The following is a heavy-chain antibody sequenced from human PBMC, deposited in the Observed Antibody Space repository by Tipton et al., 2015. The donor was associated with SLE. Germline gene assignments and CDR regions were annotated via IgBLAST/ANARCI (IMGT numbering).Heavy chain of an antibody. Sequence: TLSLTCAVSGYSISSGYYWGWIRQPPGKGWEWIGSIYHSGSTYYNPSLKSRVTISVDTSKNQFSLKLRSVTAADTAVYYCARHIWYCDLWGRGTLVTVSS. CDR3: ARHIWYCDL. J-gene: IGHJ2*01. V-gene: IGHV4-38-2*01. CDR1: GYSISSGYY. CDR2: IYHSGST.